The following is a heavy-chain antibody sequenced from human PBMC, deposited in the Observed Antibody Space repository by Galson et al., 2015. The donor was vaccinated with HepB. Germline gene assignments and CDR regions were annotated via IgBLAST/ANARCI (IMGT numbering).Heavy chain of an antibody. D-gene: IGHD6-6*01. V-gene: IGHV3-30*04. CDR3: ARDSSSTRRGLDY. CDR2: ISYDGSNK. J-gene: IGHJ4*02. Sequence: SLRLSCAASGFTFSSYAMHWVRQAPGKGLEWVAVISYDGSNKYYADSVKGRFTISRDNSKNTLYLQMNSLRAEDTAVYYCARDSSSTRRGLDYWGQGTLVTVSS. CDR1: GFTFSSYA.